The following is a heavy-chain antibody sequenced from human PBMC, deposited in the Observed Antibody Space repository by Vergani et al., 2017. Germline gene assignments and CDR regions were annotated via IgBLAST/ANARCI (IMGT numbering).Heavy chain of an antibody. Sequence: QMQLVQSGAEVKKTGSSVKVSCKASGYTFTYRYLHWVRQAPGQALEWIGWITPFNGNTNYAQKFQDRVTNTRDRSMSTAYMELSSVRSEGTAMYYCAMGGMVRGVMFLRDHSYFDYWGQGTLVTVAS. D-gene: IGHD3-10*01. V-gene: IGHV1-45*02. CDR3: AMGGMVRGVMFLRDHSYFDY. CDR2: ITPFNGNT. J-gene: IGHJ4*02. CDR1: GYTFTYRY.